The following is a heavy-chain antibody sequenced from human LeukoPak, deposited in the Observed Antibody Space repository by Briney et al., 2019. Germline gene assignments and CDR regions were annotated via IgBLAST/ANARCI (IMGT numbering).Heavy chain of an antibody. Sequence: SETLSLTCTVSGGSISSSSYYWSWIRQPPGKGLEWIGYIYYSGSTNYNPSLKSRVTISVDTSKNQFSLKLSSVTAADTAVYYCAREYSSSWYGPYYYGMDVWGQGTTVTVSS. CDR3: AREYSSSWYGPYYYGMDV. CDR2: IYYSGST. J-gene: IGHJ6*02. V-gene: IGHV4-61*01. CDR1: GGSISSSSYY. D-gene: IGHD6-13*01.